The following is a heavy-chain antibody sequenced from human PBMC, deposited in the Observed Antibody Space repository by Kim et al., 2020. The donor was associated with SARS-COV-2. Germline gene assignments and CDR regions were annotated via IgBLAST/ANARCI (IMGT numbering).Heavy chain of an antibody. CDR3: AATSYYDSSGFFGMDV. D-gene: IGHD3-22*01. V-gene: IGHV1-58*01. Sequence: SVKVSCKASGFTFTTSAVQWVRQARGQRLEWIGWIVVGSGHTNYAQKFQDRVTITRDMSTSTTYMELSSLRSEDTALYYCAATSYYDSSGFFGMDVWGQGTTVTVSS. CDR1: GFTFTTSA. J-gene: IGHJ6*02. CDR2: IVVGSGHT.